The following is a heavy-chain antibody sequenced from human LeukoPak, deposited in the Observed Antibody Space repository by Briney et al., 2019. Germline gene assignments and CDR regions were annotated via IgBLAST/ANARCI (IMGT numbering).Heavy chain of an antibody. V-gene: IGHV3-64D*09. Sequence: GGSLRLSCSASGFTFSNYAIHWVRQAPGKGLEYVLGISSNGGSTYYADSVKGRFTISRDNSKNTLYLQMSSLRPEDTAVYCCVKDWSGGWLDYWGQGTLVTVSS. CDR1: GFTFSNYA. CDR2: ISSNGGST. CDR3: VKDWSGGWLDY. D-gene: IGHD3-3*01. J-gene: IGHJ4*02.